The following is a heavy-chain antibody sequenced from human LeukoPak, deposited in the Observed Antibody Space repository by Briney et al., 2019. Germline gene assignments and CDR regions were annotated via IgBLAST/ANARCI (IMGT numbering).Heavy chain of an antibody. V-gene: IGHV3-30*04. CDR1: GFTFSSYA. CDR3: ARDVPAYYDILTGYSQGGYFDY. J-gene: IGHJ4*02. CDR2: ISYDGSNK. D-gene: IGHD3-9*01. Sequence: PGRSLRLSCAASGFTFSSYAMHWVRQAPGKGLEWVAVISYDGSNKYYADSVKGRFTISRDNSKNTLYLQMSSLRAEDTAVYYCARDVPAYYDILTGYSQGGYFDYWGQGTLVTVSS.